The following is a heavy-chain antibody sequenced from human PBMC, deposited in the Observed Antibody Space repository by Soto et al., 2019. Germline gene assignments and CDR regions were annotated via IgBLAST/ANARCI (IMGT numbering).Heavy chain of an antibody. CDR1: GGSISSGGYY. Sequence: SETLSLTCTVSGGSISSGGYYWSWIRQHPGKGLEWIGYIYYSGSTYYNPSLKSRVTISVDTSKNQFSLKPSSVTAADTAVYYCARESDSGYDSGAFDIWGQGTMVTVSS. J-gene: IGHJ3*02. D-gene: IGHD5-12*01. CDR3: ARESDSGYDSGAFDI. CDR2: IYYSGST. V-gene: IGHV4-31*03.